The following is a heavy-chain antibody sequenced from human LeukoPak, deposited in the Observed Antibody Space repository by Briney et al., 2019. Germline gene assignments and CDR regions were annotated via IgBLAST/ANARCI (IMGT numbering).Heavy chain of an antibody. Sequence: GGSLRLSCVPSGFTFGSYGMHWVRPAPGKGREWVAFISYDGSKKYYADSLKGRFSISRENSKSTLDLQMNSSRPEDTALYYCAKLGYDSSGSPRLVDYWGQGTLVTVSS. D-gene: IGHD3-22*01. V-gene: IGHV3-30*18. CDR3: AKLGYDSSGSPRLVDY. CDR2: ISYDGSKK. CDR1: GFTFGSYG. J-gene: IGHJ4*02.